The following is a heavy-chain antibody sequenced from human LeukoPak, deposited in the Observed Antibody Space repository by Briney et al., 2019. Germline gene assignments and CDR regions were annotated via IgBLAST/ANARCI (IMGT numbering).Heavy chain of an antibody. J-gene: IGHJ2*01. CDR1: GGSISGYY. Sequence: SETLSLTRTVSGGSISGYYYNWIRQPPGKGLEWIGYIYYSGSTNYNPSLKSRVTISLDTSKNQFSLKLSSVTTADTAVYYCARSVVTLYWYFDLWGRGTLVTVSP. CDR2: IYYSGST. CDR3: ARSVVTLYWYFDL. V-gene: IGHV4-59*01. D-gene: IGHD4-23*01.